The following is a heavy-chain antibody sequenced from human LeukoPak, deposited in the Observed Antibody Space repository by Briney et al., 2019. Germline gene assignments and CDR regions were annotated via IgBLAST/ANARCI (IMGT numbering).Heavy chain of an antibody. J-gene: IGHJ6*03. CDR2: IYYSGST. CDR3: AIGPGYCSSTSCPLDYYYMDV. CDR1: GGSISSGGYY. D-gene: IGHD2-2*01. V-gene: IGHV4-31*03. Sequence: SETLSLTCTVSGGSISSGGYYWSWIRQHPGKGLEWIGYIYYSGSTYYNPSLKSRVTISVDTSKNQFSLKLSSVTAADTAVYYCAIGPGYCSSTSCPLDYYYMDVWGKGTRSPSP.